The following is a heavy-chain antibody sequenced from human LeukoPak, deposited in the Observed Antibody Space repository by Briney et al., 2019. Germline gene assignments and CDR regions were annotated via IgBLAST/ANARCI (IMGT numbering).Heavy chain of an antibody. J-gene: IGHJ4*02. CDR2: IYHSGST. Sequence: SQTLSLTCAVSGGSISSGGYSWSWIRQPPGKGLEWIGYIYHSGSTYYNPSLKSRVTISVERSKNQFSLKLSSVTAAATAVYYCARVVRYSGYDFSSYYWGQGTLVTVSS. CDR1: GGSISSGGYS. V-gene: IGHV4-30-2*01. D-gene: IGHD5-12*01. CDR3: ARVVRYSGYDFSSYY.